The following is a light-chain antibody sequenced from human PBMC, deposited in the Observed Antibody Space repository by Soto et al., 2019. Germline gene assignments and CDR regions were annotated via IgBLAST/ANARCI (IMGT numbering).Light chain of an antibody. CDR2: GAS. Sequence: EIVLTQSPATLSLSPGERATLSCRASQSVSSYLAWYQQKPGQAPRLLIYGASTRATGIPARFSGSGSWTEFTLTISSLQSEDFAVYYCQQYNYCPPITFGQGTRLEIK. J-gene: IGKJ5*01. CDR1: QSVSSY. CDR3: QQYNYCPPIT. V-gene: IGKV3-15*01.